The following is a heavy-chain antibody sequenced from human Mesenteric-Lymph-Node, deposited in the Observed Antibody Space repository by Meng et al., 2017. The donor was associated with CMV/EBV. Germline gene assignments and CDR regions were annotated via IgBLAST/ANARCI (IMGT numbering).Heavy chain of an antibody. CDR1: WDRLSRNNAS. Sequence: QIPLHLTDPATLKSSPPLYRPWTIPWDRLSRNNASVTVIRQSPSRGLECLGMTYYRSESYNDYAVSVKSRISVNLDTSKNQLSLHLNFVTPEDTAVYYCAYFGDLPPLWWGQGTLVTVSS. J-gene: IGHJ4*02. CDR2: TYYRSESYN. V-gene: IGHV6-1*02. CDR3: AYFGDLPPLW. D-gene: IGHD3-16*01.